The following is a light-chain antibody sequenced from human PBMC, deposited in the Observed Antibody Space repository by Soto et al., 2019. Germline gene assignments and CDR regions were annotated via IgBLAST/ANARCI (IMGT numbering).Light chain of an antibody. V-gene: IGLV2-14*01. CDR3: SSYISSSTYV. Sequence: HSVLTQPASVSGSPGQSITLSCIGTSSDIGRYNYVSWYQQYPGKAPKFMIYDVSNRPSGVSNRFSGSKSGNTASLTISGLQAEDEADYYCSSYISSSTYVFGTGTKVTVL. CDR1: SSDIGRYNY. CDR2: DVS. J-gene: IGLJ1*01.